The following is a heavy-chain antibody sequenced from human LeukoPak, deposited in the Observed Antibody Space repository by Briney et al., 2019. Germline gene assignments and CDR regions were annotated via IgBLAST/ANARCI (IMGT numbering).Heavy chain of an antibody. Sequence: SETLSLTCGVSGRSISTYYYWGWIRQAPGKGLEWIGSISHGGSTYYNPSLQSRVTISVDTSKNEFSLKLSSVTAADTAVFYCARHRGNYGDYYFDYWGQGTLVTVSS. CDR3: ARHRGNYGDYYFDY. D-gene: IGHD4-17*01. CDR2: ISHGGST. J-gene: IGHJ4*02. V-gene: IGHV4-38-2*01. CDR1: GRSISTYYY.